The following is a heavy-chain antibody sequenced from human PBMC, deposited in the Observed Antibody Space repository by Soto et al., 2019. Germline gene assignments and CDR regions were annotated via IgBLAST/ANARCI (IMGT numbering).Heavy chain of an antibody. D-gene: IGHD2-21*02. CDR1: GGTFSSYA. CDR2: IIPIFGTA. J-gene: IGHJ6*02. Sequence: QVQLVQSGAEVKKPGSSVKVSCKASGGTFSSYAITWVRQAPGQGLEWMGGIIPIFGTADYAQKFQGRVTITAHESTSTAYMELSSLRSEDTAVYYCASPVATVYYYYGMDVWGQGTTVTVSS. V-gene: IGHV1-69*12. CDR3: ASPVATVYYYYGMDV.